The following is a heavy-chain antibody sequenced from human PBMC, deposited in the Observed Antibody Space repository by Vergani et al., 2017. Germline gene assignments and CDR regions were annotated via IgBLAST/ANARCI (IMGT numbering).Heavy chain of an antibody. D-gene: IGHD3-10*01. Sequence: QVQLVESGGGVVQPGRSLRLSCAASGFTFSSYGMHWVRQAPGKGLEWVAVIWYDGSNKYYADPVKGRFTISRDNSKNTLYLQMNSLRAEDTAVYYCAKGGGYYYGSGSYYPYYYGMDVWGQGTTVTVSS. CDR2: IWYDGSNK. J-gene: IGHJ6*02. V-gene: IGHV3-33*06. CDR3: AKGGGYYYGSGSYYPYYYGMDV. CDR1: GFTFSSYG.